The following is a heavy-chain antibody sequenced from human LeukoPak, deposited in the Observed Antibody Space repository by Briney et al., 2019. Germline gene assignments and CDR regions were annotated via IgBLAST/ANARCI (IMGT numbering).Heavy chain of an antibody. CDR2: ISSSSSYT. V-gene: IGHV3-21*01. Sequence: GGSLRLSCAASGFTFSSYSTNWVRQAPGKGLEWVSSISSSSSYTYYADSAKGRFTISRDNAKNSLYLQMNSLRAEDTAVYYCVVVVPADSYFDYWGQGTLVTVSS. CDR1: GFTFSSYS. J-gene: IGHJ4*02. D-gene: IGHD2-2*01. CDR3: VVVVPADSYFDY.